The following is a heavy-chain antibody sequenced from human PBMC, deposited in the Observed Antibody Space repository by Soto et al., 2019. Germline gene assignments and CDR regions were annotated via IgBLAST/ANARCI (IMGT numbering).Heavy chain of an antibody. J-gene: IGHJ4*02. CDR2: IRSKTNSYAT. Sequence: EGQLVESGGGLVQPGGSLKLSCAASGFTFGGSAMHWVRQASGKGLEWVGHIRSKTNSYATAYAESVKGRFPISRDDSMETGYLQMNRLKTEDPAVYFCTRQTDAVQWLVVPTDYNFDYWGQGTLVTASS. D-gene: IGHD6-19*01. V-gene: IGHV3-73*02. CDR1: GFTFGGSA. CDR3: TRQTDAVQWLVVPTDYNFDY.